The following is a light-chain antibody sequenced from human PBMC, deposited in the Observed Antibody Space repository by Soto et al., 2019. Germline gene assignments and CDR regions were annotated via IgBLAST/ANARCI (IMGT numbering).Light chain of an antibody. V-gene: IGKV3-15*01. CDR1: QSVGSS. Sequence: EILMTQSPATLSVSPGERATLSCRASQSVGSSLAWFQQKPGQAPRLLIYGASTRATGIPARFSGSGSGTEFTLTISSLQSEDFAVYYCLQFNNWPLSFGPGTKLEIK. CDR2: GAS. CDR3: LQFNNWPLS. J-gene: IGKJ3*01.